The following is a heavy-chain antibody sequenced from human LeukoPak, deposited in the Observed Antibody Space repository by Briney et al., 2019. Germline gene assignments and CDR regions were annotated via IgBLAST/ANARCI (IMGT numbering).Heavy chain of an antibody. CDR2: IYYSGST. J-gene: IGHJ1*01. Sequence: SETLSLTCTVSGGSISSGDYYWSWIRQPPGKGLEWIGYIYYSGSTYYNPSLKSRVTISVDTSKNQFSLKLSSVTAADTAVYYCARDGGLRYFDWFTQYFQHWGQGTLVTVSS. CDR3: ARDGGLRYFDWFTQYFQH. D-gene: IGHD3-9*01. CDR1: GGSISSGDYY. V-gene: IGHV4-30-4*01.